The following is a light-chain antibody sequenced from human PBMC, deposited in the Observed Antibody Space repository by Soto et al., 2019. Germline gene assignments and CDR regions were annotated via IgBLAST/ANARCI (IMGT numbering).Light chain of an antibody. J-gene: IGLJ1*01. CDR3: SSYAGSSNYV. Sequence: QSALTQPPSASGSPGQSVTISCTGTSSDVGGYNSVSWYQHHPGKAPKLMIYEVSKRPSGVPDRFSGSKSANTASLIVSGLQAEDEADYYCSSYAGSSNYVFGTGTKLTVL. CDR1: SSDVGGYNS. V-gene: IGLV2-8*01. CDR2: EVS.